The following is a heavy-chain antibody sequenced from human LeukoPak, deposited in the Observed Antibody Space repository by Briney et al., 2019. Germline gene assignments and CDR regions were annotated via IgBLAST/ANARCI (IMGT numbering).Heavy chain of an antibody. V-gene: IGHV1-8*02. J-gene: IGHJ4*02. D-gene: IGHD1-20*01. CDR2: MNPKSGNT. CDR3: ARDDNWNQFDY. CDR1: GYTFTNYD. Sequence: ASVKVSCKASGYTFTNYDINWVRQATGQGLEWMGWMNPKSGNTGYAQKFQGRVTMTRDTSISTAYMELSRLRSDDTAVYYCARDDNWNQFDYWGQGTLVTVSS.